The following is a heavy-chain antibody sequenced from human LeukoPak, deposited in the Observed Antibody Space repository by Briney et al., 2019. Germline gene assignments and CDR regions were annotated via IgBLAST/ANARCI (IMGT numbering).Heavy chain of an antibody. J-gene: IGHJ4*02. Sequence: GGSLRLSCAASGFTFSSYWMSWVRQAPGKGLEWVANIKQDGSEKYYVDSVKGRFTISRDNAKNSLYLQMNSLRAEDTAVYYCARGGYSGYDYIDYWGQGTLVTVSS. CDR3: ARGGYSGYDYIDY. CDR1: GFTFSSYW. V-gene: IGHV3-7*01. D-gene: IGHD5-12*01. CDR2: IKQDGSEK.